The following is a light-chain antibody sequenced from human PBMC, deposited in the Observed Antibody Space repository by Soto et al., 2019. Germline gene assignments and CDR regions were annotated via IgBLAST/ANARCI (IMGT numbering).Light chain of an antibody. J-gene: IGKJ4*01. CDR3: QQYNNWPRLT. CDR2: DAS. Sequence: EIVLTQSPATLSLSPGQRATLSCRATQSVSNFLGWFQQKRGQPPRLLIFDASNRATGVPARFSGSGSGTDFTLTVSSLEPEDFAVYYCQQYNNWPRLTFGGGTKVEIK. CDR1: QSVSNF. V-gene: IGKV3-11*01.